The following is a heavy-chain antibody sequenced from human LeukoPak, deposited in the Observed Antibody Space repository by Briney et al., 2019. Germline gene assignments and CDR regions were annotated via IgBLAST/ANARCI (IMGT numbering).Heavy chain of an antibody. CDR2: INPNSGGT. CDR3: ARVKVRDDAFDI. CDR1: GYTFTCYY. Sequence: ASVKVSCKASGYTFTCYYMHWVRQAPGQGLEWMGWINPNSGGTNYAQKFQGRVTMTRDTSISTAYMELSRLRSDDTAVYYCARVKVRDDAFDIWGQGTMVTVSS. J-gene: IGHJ3*02. V-gene: IGHV1-2*02.